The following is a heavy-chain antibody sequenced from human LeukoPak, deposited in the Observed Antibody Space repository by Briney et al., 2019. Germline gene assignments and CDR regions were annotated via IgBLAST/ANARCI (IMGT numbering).Heavy chain of an antibody. CDR2: MYYSGGT. D-gene: IGHD3-3*01. CDR3: ARHTTIFGHFGY. Sequence: SETLSLTCTVSGGSISSSSYYWGWIRQPPGKGLEWIGSMYYSGGTYYNPSLKSRVTISVDTSKNQFSLKLSSVTAADTAVYYCARHTTIFGHFGYWGQGTLVTVSS. CDR1: GGSISSSSYY. J-gene: IGHJ4*02. V-gene: IGHV4-39*01.